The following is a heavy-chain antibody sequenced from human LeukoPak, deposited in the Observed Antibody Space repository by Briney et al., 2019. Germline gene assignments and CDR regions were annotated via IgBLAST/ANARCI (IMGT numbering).Heavy chain of an antibody. Sequence: PGRSLRLSCAASGFTFSSCWMNWVRQAPGKGLEWVANIKQDGSEKYYVDSVKGRFTISRDNSKNTLYLQMNSLRAEDTAVYYCAREAFRYYYDSSGYPSGLDYWGQGTLVTVSS. CDR1: GFTFSSCW. J-gene: IGHJ4*02. V-gene: IGHV3-7*03. CDR2: IKQDGSEK. D-gene: IGHD3-22*01. CDR3: AREAFRYYYDSSGYPSGLDY.